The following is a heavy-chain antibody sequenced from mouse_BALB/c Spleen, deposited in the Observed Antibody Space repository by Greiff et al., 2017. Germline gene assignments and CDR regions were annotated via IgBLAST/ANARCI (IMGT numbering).Heavy chain of an antibody. CDR3: ARFYDGSPFAY. V-gene: IGHV1-14*01. CDR1: GYTFTSYV. J-gene: IGHJ3*01. D-gene: IGHD2-3*01. Sequence: EVKLMESGPELVKPGASVKMSCKASGYTFTSYVMHWVKQKPGQGLEWIGYINPYNDGTKYNEKFKGKATLTSDKSSSTAYMELSSLTSEDSAVYYCARFYDGSPFAYWGQGTLVTVSA. CDR2: INPYNDGT.